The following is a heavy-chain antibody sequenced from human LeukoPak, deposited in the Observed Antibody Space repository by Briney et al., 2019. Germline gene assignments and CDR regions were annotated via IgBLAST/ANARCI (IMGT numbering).Heavy chain of an antibody. CDR2: IYYSGST. V-gene: IGHV4-39*01. Sequence: KTGGSLRLSCAASGFTFSSYAMSWVRQPPGKGLEWIGSIYYSGSTYYNPSLKSRVTISVDTSKNQFSLKLSSVTAADTAVYYCARLGADYSIAEDDYWGQGTLVTVSS. CDR1: GFTFSSYA. CDR3: ARLGADYSIAEDDY. D-gene: IGHD4-11*01. J-gene: IGHJ4*02.